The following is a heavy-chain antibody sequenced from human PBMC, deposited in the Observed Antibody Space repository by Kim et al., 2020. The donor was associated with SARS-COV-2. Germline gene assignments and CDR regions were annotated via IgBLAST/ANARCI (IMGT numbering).Heavy chain of an antibody. Sequence: SVKVSCKASGGTFSSYAISWVRQAPGQGLEWMGGIIPIFGTANYAQKFQGRVTITADESTSTAYMELSSLRSEDTAVYYCARDGGYSSSSYNWFDPWGQGTLVTVSS. J-gene: IGHJ5*02. CDR1: GGTFSSYA. D-gene: IGHD6-6*01. V-gene: IGHV1-69*13. CDR3: ARDGGYSSSSYNWFDP. CDR2: IIPIFGTA.